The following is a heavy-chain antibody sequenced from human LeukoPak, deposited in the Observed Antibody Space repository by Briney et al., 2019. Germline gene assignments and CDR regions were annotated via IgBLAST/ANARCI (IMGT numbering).Heavy chain of an antibody. Sequence: ASVKVSCKASGYTFTSYYMHWVRQAPGQGLEWMGIINPSGGSTSYAQKFQGRVTMTRDTSTSTVYMELSSLRSEDTAVYYCARDSGYDYEPYYYFDYWGQGTLVTVSS. CDR1: GYTFTSYY. J-gene: IGHJ4*02. D-gene: IGHD5-12*01. V-gene: IGHV1-46*01. CDR2: INPSGGST. CDR3: ARDSGYDYEPYYYFDY.